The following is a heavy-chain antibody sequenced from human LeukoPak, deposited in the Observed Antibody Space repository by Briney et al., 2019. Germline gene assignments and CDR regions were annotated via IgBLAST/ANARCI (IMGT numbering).Heavy chain of an antibody. CDR1: GFTFSSYG. V-gene: IGHV3-7*01. J-gene: IGHJ6*03. CDR3: AKDPRGSYSRDYYYYMDV. D-gene: IGHD1-26*01. CDR2: IKQDGSEK. Sequence: GGSLRLSCAASGFTFSSYGMHWVRQAPGKGLEWVANIKQDGSEKYYVDSVKGRFTISRDNAKNSLYLQMNSLRAEDAAVYYCAKDPRGSYSRDYYYYMDVWGKGTTVTVSS.